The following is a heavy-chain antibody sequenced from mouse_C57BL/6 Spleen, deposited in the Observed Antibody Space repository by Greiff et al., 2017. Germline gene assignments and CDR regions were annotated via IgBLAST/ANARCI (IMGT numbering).Heavy chain of an antibody. V-gene: IGHV1-26*01. Sequence: EVQLLQSGPELVKPGASVKISCKASGYTFTDYYMHWVKQSHGQSLEWIGDINPNNGGTSYNSKFKGKATLTVDKSSSTAYMELRSLTSEDSAVYYCTRALSSYDGLAYWGQGTLVTVSA. CDR2: INPNNGGT. D-gene: IGHD2-12*01. CDR3: TRALSSYDGLAY. J-gene: IGHJ3*01. CDR1: GYTFTDYY.